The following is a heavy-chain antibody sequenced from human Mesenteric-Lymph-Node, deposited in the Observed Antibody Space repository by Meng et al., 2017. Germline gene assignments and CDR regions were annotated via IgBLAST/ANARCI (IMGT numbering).Heavy chain of an antibody. D-gene: IGHD3-22*01. V-gene: IGHV4-4*02. Sequence: LDEAGPGLVEPCGALRPPCAFSGGSIMSSDLWSWGRQPPGKGLEWIGETSHSGSTNYSPSLKSRVTISLDKSKNQLSLKLNSVTAADTAVYYCASSDYYRSDYWGQGTLVTGSS. CDR3: ASSDYYRSDY. CDR1: GGSIMSSDL. CDR2: TSHSGST. J-gene: IGHJ4*02.